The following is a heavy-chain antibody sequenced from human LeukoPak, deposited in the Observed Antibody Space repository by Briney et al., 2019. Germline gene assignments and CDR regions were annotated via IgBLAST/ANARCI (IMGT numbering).Heavy chain of an antibody. CDR3: ARHGYCSSTSCSTEYFQH. CDR1: GGSISSSSYY. J-gene: IGHJ1*01. D-gene: IGHD2-2*03. Sequence: SETLSLTCTVSGGSISSSSYYWGWIRQPPGKGLEWIGSIYHSGSTYYNPSLKSRVTISVDTSKNQFSLKLSSVTAADTAVYYCARHGYCSSTSCSTEYFQHWGQGTLVTVSS. CDR2: IYHSGST. V-gene: IGHV4-39*01.